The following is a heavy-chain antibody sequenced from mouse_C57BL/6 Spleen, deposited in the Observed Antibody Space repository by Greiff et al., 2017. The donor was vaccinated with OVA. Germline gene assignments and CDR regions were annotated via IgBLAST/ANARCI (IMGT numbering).Heavy chain of an antibody. Sequence: EVQLQQSGPELVKPGASVKISCKASGYTFTDYYMNWVKQTHGKRLEWIGEISPDNGGTSYNQKFKGKATLTVDKSSRTAYMELRILTSEDSADDYGARTSTMITAARGYCDVWGTGTTVTVAS. CDR3: ARTSTMITAARGYCDV. D-gene: IGHD2-4*01. J-gene: IGHJ1*03. CDR2: ISPDNGGT. CDR1: GYTFTDYY. V-gene: IGHV1-26*01.